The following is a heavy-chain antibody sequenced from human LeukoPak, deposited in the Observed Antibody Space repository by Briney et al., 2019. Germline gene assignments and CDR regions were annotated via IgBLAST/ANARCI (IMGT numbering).Heavy chain of an antibody. CDR3: ARGNDKTMIVVVTYFDY. CDR1: GYTFTSYG. V-gene: IGHV1-3*01. J-gene: IGHJ4*02. Sequence: ASVKVSCKASGYTFTSYGVSWVRQAPGQRLEWMGWINAGNDNTKHSQKFQGRVTITRDTSASTAYMELSSLRSEDTAVYYCARGNDKTMIVVVTYFDYWGQGTLVTVSS. CDR2: INAGNDNT. D-gene: IGHD3-22*01.